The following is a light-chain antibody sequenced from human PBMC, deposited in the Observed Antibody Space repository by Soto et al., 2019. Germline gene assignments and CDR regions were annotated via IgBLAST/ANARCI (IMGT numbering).Light chain of an antibody. V-gene: IGLV2-8*01. CDR3: SSYAGSNNNYV. Sequence: QSVLTQPPSASGSPGQSVTISCTGTSSDVGGYNYVSWYQQHPGKAPKLMIYEVGKLPSGVPFRFPGSRSGNTASLTVSGLQAEDEADYYCSSYAGSNNNYVFGTGTKVTVL. J-gene: IGLJ1*01. CDR1: SSDVGGYNY. CDR2: EVG.